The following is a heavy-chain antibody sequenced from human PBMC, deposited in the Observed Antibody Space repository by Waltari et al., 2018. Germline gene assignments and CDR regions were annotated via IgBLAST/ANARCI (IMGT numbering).Heavy chain of an antibody. J-gene: IGHJ4*02. Sequence: EVQLVGSGGGLVKPGGYLRLSCAASGFTFSSYTWNWVRQAPGKGLEWVSSISSGSSYIYYADSVKGRFIISRDNAKNSLYLQMNSLRAEDTAVYYCAREWGVMVGTAAFYFDYWGQGTLVTVSS. CDR3: AREWGVMVGTAAFYFDY. CDR2: ISSGSSYI. CDR1: GFTFSSYT. V-gene: IGHV3-21*02. D-gene: IGHD2-15*01.